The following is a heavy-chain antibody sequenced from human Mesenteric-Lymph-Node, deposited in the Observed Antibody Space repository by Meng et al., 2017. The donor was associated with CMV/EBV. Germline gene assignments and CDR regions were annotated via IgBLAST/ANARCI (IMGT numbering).Heavy chain of an antibody. CDR1: EASNNSDIW. CDR2: IYQTGST. V-gene: IGHV4-4*02. CDR3: AISPNQDPGP. J-gene: IGHJ5*02. D-gene: IGHD1-14*01. Sequence: TGAVDEASNNSDIWWRWVRQPPGKGLEWIGEIYQTGSTNYNPSLKSRVTISMDKSKNQFSLNLSSVTAADTAFYYCAISPNQDPGPWGQGTLVTVSS.